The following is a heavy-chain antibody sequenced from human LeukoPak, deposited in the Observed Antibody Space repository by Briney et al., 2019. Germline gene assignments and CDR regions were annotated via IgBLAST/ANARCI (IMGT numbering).Heavy chain of an antibody. CDR1: GGSVTSYY. D-gene: IGHD5-18*01. J-gene: IGHJ5*02. V-gene: IGHV4-59*02. Sequence: PSETLSLTCTVSGGSVTSYYWSWIRQPPGKGQEWIGYIYYSGSTNYNPSLKSRVTISVDTSKNQFSLKLSSVTAADTAVYYCAREGHYTGYSYGYLGWFDPWGQGTLVTVSS. CDR2: IYYSGST. CDR3: AREGHYTGYSYGYLGWFDP.